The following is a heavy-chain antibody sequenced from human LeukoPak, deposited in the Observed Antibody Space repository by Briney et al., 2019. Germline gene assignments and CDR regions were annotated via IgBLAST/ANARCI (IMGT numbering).Heavy chain of an antibody. D-gene: IGHD3-22*01. Sequence: GESLKISCKGSGYSFTSHWIGWVRQMPGKGLEWMGIIYPGDSDTRYSPSFQGQVTISADKSISTAYLQWSSLKASDTAMYYCARMGAGRDYYDSSGYYAYWGQGTLVTVSS. J-gene: IGHJ4*02. CDR3: ARMGAGRDYYDSSGYYAY. CDR2: IYPGDSDT. CDR1: GYSFTSHW. V-gene: IGHV5-51*01.